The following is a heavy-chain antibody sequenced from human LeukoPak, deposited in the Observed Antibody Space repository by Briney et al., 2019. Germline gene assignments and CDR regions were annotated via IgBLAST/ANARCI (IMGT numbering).Heavy chain of an antibody. CDR3: ARDEVGAPPIDY. CDR1: GFDFSSHW. V-gene: IGHV3-74*01. D-gene: IGHD1-26*01. J-gene: IGHJ4*02. Sequence: GGSLRLSCEASGFDFSSHWMHWARQAPGKGLVWISNIRGDGSLLGYADSVKGRFTVSRGNAKNTLFLHMTSLRAEDTAVYYCARDEVGAPPIDYWGQGALVTVSS. CDR2: IRGDGSLL.